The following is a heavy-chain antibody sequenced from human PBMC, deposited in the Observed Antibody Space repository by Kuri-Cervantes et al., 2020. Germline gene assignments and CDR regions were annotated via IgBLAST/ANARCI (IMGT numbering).Heavy chain of an antibody. Sequence: GESLKISCAASGFTFSSYGMHWVRQAPGKGLEWVAVIWYDGSNKYYADSVKGRFTISRDNAKNSLYLQMNSLRAEDTAVYYCAKGESFTVVIPFDPWGQGTRVTVSS. D-gene: IGHD3-22*01. J-gene: IGHJ5*02. CDR3: AKGESFTVVIPFDP. CDR2: IWYDGSNK. V-gene: IGHV3-33*03. CDR1: GFTFSSYG.